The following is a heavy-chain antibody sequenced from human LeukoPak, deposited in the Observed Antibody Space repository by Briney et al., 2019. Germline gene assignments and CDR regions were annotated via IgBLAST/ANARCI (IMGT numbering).Heavy chain of an antibody. J-gene: IGHJ4*02. CDR3: ARDHDSSGYYRQSLDY. V-gene: IGHV3-21*01. D-gene: IGHD3-22*01. CDR2: ISSSSSYI. CDR1: GFTFSSHS. Sequence: GGSLRLSCAASGFTFSSHSMNWVRQAPGKGLEWVSSISSSSSYIYYADSVKGRFTISRDNAKNSLYLQMNSLRAEDTAVYYCARDHDSSGYYRQSLDYWGQGTLVTVSS.